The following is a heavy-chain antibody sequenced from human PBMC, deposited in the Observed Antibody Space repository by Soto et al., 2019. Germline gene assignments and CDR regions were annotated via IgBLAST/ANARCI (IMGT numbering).Heavy chain of an antibody. CDR3: VAGGGWLTDY. CDR2: IKQDGSEK. Sequence: EVELVESGGALVQPGGSLRLSCAASRLTLGSYWMKWIRQAPGKGLEWVAIIKQDGSEKLYLDSVKGRFTISRDNANNSVYLQMDSLIGEDTAVYYCVAGGGWLTDYWGQGTLVSVSS. CDR1: RLTLGSYW. J-gene: IGHJ4*02. V-gene: IGHV3-7*01. D-gene: IGHD6-19*01.